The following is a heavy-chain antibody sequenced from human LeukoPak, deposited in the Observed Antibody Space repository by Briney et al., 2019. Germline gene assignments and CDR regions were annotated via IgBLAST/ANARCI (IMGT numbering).Heavy chain of an antibody. D-gene: IGHD6-19*01. CDR3: ARANEVAGSFDY. CDR2: TYYRSKWYN. CDR1: GDSVSSNSAA. V-gene: IGHV6-1*01. J-gene: IGHJ4*02. Sequence: SQTLSLTCAISGDSVSSNSAAWNWIRQSPSRGLEWLGRTYYRSKWYNDYAVSMKSRITINPDTSKSQFSLQVDSMTPDDTAAYYCARANEVAGSFDYWGQGILVTVSS.